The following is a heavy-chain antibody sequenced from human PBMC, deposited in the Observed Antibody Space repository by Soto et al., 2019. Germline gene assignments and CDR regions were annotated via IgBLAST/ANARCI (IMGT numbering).Heavy chain of an antibody. J-gene: IGHJ6*02. CDR3: ARDGHIVVVPPSLGAMDV. D-gene: IGHD2-2*01. Sequence: QVQLQESGPGLVKPSETLSLTCAVYGGSISSNKWWSWVRQPPGKGLEWIGEIYHSGSTNYNPSLKSRVTISLDKSKNQFSLKLTSVTAADSAVYYCARDGHIVVVPPSLGAMDVWGHGTTVTVSS. V-gene: IGHV4-4*02. CDR2: IYHSGST. CDR1: GGSISSNKW.